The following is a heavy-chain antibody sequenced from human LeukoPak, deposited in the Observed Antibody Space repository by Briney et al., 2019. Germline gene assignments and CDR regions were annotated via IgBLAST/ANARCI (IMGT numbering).Heavy chain of an antibody. D-gene: IGHD4-11*01. CDR2: ITSSSSYM. Sequence: GGSLRLSCAASGFTFSAYSMNWVRQAPGKGLEWVSSITSSSSYMYYADSVKGRFTISRDNGKNSLYLQMNSLRAEDTAVYYCARFETARTTNAFDIWGQGTMVTVSS. J-gene: IGHJ3*02. CDR3: ARFETARTTNAFDI. V-gene: IGHV3-21*01. CDR1: GFTFSAYS.